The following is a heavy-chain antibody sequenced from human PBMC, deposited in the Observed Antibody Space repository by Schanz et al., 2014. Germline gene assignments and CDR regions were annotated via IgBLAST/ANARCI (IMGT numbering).Heavy chain of an antibody. V-gene: IGHV3-9*01. J-gene: IGHJ5*02. CDR3: ARGRARQLVHWFDP. D-gene: IGHD6-13*01. CDR2: ISWNSGSI. CDR1: GFTFDDFG. Sequence: EVYLVESGGDLVQPGKSLRLSCAASGFTFDDFGMHWVRQAPGKALEWVSGISWNSGSIGYEDSVKGRFTISRDNAKNSLYLQMNSLRAEDTAVYYCARGRARQLVHWFDPWGQGTLVTVSS.